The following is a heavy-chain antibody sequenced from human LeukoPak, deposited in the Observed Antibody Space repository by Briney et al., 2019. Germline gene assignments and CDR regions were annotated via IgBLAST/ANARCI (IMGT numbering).Heavy chain of an antibody. CDR3: ARDHGSQNSGSWYVFDH. J-gene: IGHJ4*02. CDR2: INQHGHT. CDR1: GFASNHYA. Sequence: RGSLRLSCAASGFASNHYATSWVRQAPGKGLEGVSSINQHGHTFYADSVEGRFTIFRDDSKNTVFLQMNSLRADDTAEYFCARDHGSQNSGSWYVFDHWGRGILVTVSS. V-gene: IGHV3-23*05. D-gene: IGHD1-14*01.